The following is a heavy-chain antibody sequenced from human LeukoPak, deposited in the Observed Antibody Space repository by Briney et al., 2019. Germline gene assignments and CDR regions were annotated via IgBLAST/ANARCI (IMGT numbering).Heavy chain of an antibody. Sequence: GGSLRLSCAASGFTFSNYAVSWVRQAPGKGLEWVAFIGSRTGNIYYADSVKGRFSISRDNAKDSVYLQMNSLRADDTAVYYCARETEPLDYGDSTNLDYWGQGTLVTVSS. V-gene: IGHV3-21*01. CDR3: ARETEPLDYGDSTNLDY. D-gene: IGHD4/OR15-4a*01. CDR1: GFTFSNYA. CDR2: IGSRTGNI. J-gene: IGHJ4*02.